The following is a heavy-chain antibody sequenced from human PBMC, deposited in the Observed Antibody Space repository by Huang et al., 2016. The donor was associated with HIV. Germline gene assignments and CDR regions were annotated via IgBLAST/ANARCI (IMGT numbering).Heavy chain of an antibody. J-gene: IGHJ3*02. D-gene: IGHD3-16*01. CDR3: ARGLWVLDAFDI. CDR1: WLHQQWWLL. Sequence: QVQLQESGPGLEAFTDPVPHLHCLWWLHQQWWLLLELDPPAPREGPGVDWVHLYSGSTYYNPSLKSRVTISVDTSKNQFSLKLSSVTAADTAVYYCARGLWVLDAFDIWGQGTMVTVSS. V-gene: IGHV4-30-4*08. CDR2: LYSGST.